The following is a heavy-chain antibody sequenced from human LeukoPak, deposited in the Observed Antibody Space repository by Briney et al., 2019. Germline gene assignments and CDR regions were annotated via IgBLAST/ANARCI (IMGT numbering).Heavy chain of an antibody. Sequence: GGSLRLSCAASGFTFSSSAMHWVRQAPGKGLEWVAVISSDGNNKYYADSVKGRFAVSRDSSKNTLHLQMNSLRAEDTAVYFCARDRYSSGWYGYFDYWGQGTLVIVSS. D-gene: IGHD6-19*01. CDR3: ARDRYSSGWYGYFDY. J-gene: IGHJ4*02. CDR2: ISSDGNNK. V-gene: IGHV3-30*09. CDR1: GFTFSSSA.